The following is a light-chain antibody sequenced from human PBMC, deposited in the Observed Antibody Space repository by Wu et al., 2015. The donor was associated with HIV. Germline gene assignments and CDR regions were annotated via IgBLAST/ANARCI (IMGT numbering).Light chain of an antibody. J-gene: IGKJ4*01. V-gene: IGKV3D-15*01. CDR2: GAS. Sequence: EMVMTQSPAMLSVSPGGRATLSCRASQSVSSNLAWYQQKPGQAPRLLIYGASTRATGIPDRFSGSGSGTDFTLTISSLEPEDFAMYHCQRYGYSTSLLFGGGTKV. CDR3: QRYGYSTSLL. CDR1: QSVSSN.